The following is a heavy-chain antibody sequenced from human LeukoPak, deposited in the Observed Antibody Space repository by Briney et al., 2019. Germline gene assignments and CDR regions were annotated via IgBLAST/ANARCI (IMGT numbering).Heavy chain of an antibody. CDR2: IYYSGST. J-gene: IGHJ4*02. Sequence: PSETLSLTCTVSGGSISSGGYCWSWIRQHPGKGLEWIGYIYYSGSTYYNPSLKSRVTISVDTSKNQFSLKLSSVTAADTAVYYCARAGTDFWSGYYLFDYWGQGTLVTVSS. V-gene: IGHV4-31*03. CDR3: ARAGTDFWSGYYLFDY. D-gene: IGHD3-3*01. CDR1: GGSISSGGYC.